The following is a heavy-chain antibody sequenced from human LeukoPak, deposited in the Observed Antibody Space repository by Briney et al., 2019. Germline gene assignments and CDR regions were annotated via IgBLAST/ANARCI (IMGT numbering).Heavy chain of an antibody. V-gene: IGHV3-21*01. Sequence: PGGSLRLSCAASGFTFSSYSMNWVRQAPGKGLEWVSSISSSSSYIYYADTVKGRFTISRDNAKNSLYLQMNSLRAGDTAVYYCARDSGEGDDYWGQGTLVTVSS. J-gene: IGHJ4*02. CDR1: GFTFSSYS. D-gene: IGHD3-10*01. CDR3: ARDSGEGDDY. CDR2: ISSSSSYI.